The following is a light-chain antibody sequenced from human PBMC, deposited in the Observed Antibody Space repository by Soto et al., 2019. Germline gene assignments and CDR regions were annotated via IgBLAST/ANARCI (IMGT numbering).Light chain of an antibody. CDR2: AAS. J-gene: IGKJ5*01. V-gene: IGKV1-27*01. CDR3: QHDT. CDR1: QGLSNY. Sequence: DIQMTQSPSTLSASVGDRVTITCRASQGLSNYLAWYQQKPGKVPKLLIYAASTLQSGVPSKFSGSGSGTDFTLTISSLQPENFATYYCQHDTFGQGTRLEI.